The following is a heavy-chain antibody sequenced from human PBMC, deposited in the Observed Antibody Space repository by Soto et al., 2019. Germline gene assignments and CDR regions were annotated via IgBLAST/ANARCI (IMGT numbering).Heavy chain of an antibody. V-gene: IGHV3-23*01. Sequence: HPGWSLRLSCASSVFPFSSYVMRWVRQAPGKGLEWVSGISGGGSNTFYADYVKGRFTISRDNSKNTLLLQMNSLGAEDTAVYYCAKDSNKYSSSLRGRYFDYWGQGIGVTVSS. J-gene: IGHJ4*02. CDR1: VFPFSSYV. CDR2: ISGGGSNT. D-gene: IGHD4-4*01. CDR3: AKDSNKYSSSLRGRYFDY.